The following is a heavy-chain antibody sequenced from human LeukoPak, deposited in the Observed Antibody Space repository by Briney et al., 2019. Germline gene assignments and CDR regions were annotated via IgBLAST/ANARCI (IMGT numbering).Heavy chain of an antibody. CDR3: AKVVGVMRRDFTHAFDI. CDR2: ISSSSSSI. J-gene: IGHJ3*02. V-gene: IGHV3-21*04. D-gene: IGHD5-24*01. Sequence: GGSLRLSCAASGFTFNSYSMNWVRQAPGKGLEWVASISSSSSSIHYADSVKGRFTISRDNARNSLTLQMNGLRAEDTAVYYCAKVVGVMRRDFTHAFDIWGQGTMVTVSS. CDR1: GFTFNSYS.